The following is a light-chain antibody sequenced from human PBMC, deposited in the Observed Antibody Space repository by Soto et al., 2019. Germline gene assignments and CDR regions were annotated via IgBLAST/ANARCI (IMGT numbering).Light chain of an antibody. CDR1: SSDVGGYNY. CDR2: DVS. CDR3: SSYTSSSTPYV. J-gene: IGLJ1*01. V-gene: IGLV2-14*03. Sequence: QSVLTQPASVSGSPGQSITISCTGTSSDVGGYNYVSWYQHHPGKAPKLMMYDVSNRPSGVSNRFSGSKSGNTASLTISGLPAEDDADYYCSSYTSSSTPYVFGTGTKLTVL.